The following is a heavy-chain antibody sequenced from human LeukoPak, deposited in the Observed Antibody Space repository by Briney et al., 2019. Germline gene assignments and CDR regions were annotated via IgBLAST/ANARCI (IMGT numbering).Heavy chain of an antibody. Sequence: SETLTPTCTVSGGSISTSTYYWGWIRQPPGKGLEWIGSISYSGSTYNNPSLKSRVTISVDTSKNQFSLKLSSVTAPDTAVYYCARRVCSGSDNWYFDVWGRGTLVTVSS. CDR2: ISYSGST. J-gene: IGHJ2*01. CDR3: ARRVCSGSDNWYFDV. D-gene: IGHD1-26*01. V-gene: IGHV4-39*01. CDR1: GGSISTSTYY.